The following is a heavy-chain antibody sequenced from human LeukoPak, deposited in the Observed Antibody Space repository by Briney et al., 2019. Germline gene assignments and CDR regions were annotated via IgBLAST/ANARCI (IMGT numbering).Heavy chain of an antibody. Sequence: PGESLQISCKGSGYSFTNYWIGWVRQMPGKGLEWMGIIYPDDSDARYRPSFQGQVTISADKSISTAYLQWSSLKASDTAMYYCARQGYCSSTSCYVDFWGQGTLVTVSS. J-gene: IGHJ4*02. D-gene: IGHD2-2*01. CDR3: ARQGYCSSTSCYVDF. CDR1: GYSFTNYW. V-gene: IGHV5-51*01. CDR2: IYPDDSDA.